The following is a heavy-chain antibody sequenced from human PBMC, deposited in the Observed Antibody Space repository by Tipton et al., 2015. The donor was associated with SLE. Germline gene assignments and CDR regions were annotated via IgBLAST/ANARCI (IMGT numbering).Heavy chain of an antibody. CDR1: DFTVSSNY. CDR2: IYGGDTT. CDR3: ASLAGHL. V-gene: IGHV3-53*01. Sequence: SLRLSCAASDFTVSSNYMSWVRQAPGKGLEWVSVIYGGDTTYYADSVKGRFTTSRENSKNTVYLQMNSLRAEDTAVYYCASLAGHLWGQGTLVIVSS. J-gene: IGHJ5*02.